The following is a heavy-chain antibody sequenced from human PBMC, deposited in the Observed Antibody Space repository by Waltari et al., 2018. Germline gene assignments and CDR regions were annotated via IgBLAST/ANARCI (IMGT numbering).Heavy chain of an antibody. Sequence: QVQLVESGGGLVKPGGSLRLSCAASGFTFSDYYMSWIRQAPGKGSEWGSYISGSGGTIYYADSVKGRFTISRDNAKNSLYLQINSLRAEDTAVYYCARPAAAATGDFDYWGQGTLVTVSS. J-gene: IGHJ4*02. V-gene: IGHV3-11*04. CDR2: ISGSGGTI. CDR3: ARPAAAATGDFDY. CDR1: GFTFSDYY. D-gene: IGHD6-13*01.